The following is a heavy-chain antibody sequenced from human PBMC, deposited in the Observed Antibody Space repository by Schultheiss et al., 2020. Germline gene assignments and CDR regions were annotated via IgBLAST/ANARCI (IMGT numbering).Heavy chain of an antibody. CDR3: VRDRSDAANWNYEAVVPMDV. J-gene: IGHJ6*04. CDR1: GYTFTSYG. CDR2: ISAYNGKT. Sequence: ASVKVSCKASGYTFTSYGISWVRQAPGQGLDWMGWISAYNGKTKNDQKLQGRVTMTTDTSTSTAYMELRSLRSDDTAVYYCVRDRSDAANWNYEAVVPMDVWGKGTTVTVSS. V-gene: IGHV1-18*01. D-gene: IGHD1-7*01.